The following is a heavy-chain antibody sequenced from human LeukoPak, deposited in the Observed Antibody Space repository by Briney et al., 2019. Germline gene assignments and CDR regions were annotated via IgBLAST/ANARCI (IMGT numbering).Heavy chain of an antibody. D-gene: IGHD3-22*01. Sequence: SETLSLTCAVSGGSISSSNWWSWVRQPPGKGLEWIGEIYHSGSTNYNPSLKSRVTISVDKSKNQFSLKLSSVTAADTAVYYCARDRSTYYDSSGYLYYWGQGTLVTVSS. J-gene: IGHJ4*02. V-gene: IGHV4-4*02. CDR3: ARDRSTYYDSSGYLYY. CDR2: IYHSGST. CDR1: GGSISSSNW.